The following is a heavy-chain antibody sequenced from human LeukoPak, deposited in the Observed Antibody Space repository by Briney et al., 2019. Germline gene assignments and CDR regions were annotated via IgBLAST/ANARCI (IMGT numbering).Heavy chain of an antibody. D-gene: IGHD7-27*01. CDR1: GGTFSSYA. V-gene: IGHV1-69*05. J-gene: IGHJ6*03. CDR2: IIPIFGTA. Sequence: ASVKVSCKASGGTFSSYAISWVRQAPGQGLEWMGGIIPIFGTANYAQKFQGRVTMTRDTSISTAYMELSRLRSDDTAVYYCARAFGTGGSYYYYYYYMDVWGKGTTVTVSS. CDR3: ARAFGTGGSYYYYYYYMDV.